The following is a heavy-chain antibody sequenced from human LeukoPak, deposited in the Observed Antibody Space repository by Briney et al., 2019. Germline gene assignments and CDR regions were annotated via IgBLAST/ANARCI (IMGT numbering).Heavy chain of an antibody. CDR3: ANFDWHDAFDI. J-gene: IGHJ3*02. V-gene: IGHV3-23*01. CDR1: GFTFRSYA. CDR2: ISGSGGST. D-gene: IGHD3-9*01. Sequence: GGSLRLSCAASGFTFRSYAMIWVRQAPGKGLEWVSAISGSGGSTYYADSVKGRFTISRDNSKNTLYLQINGLRAEDTAVYYCANFDWHDAFDIWGQGTMVTVSS.